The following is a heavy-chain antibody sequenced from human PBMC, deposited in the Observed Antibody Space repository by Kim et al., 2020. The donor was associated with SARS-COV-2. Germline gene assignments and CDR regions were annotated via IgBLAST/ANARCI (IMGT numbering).Heavy chain of an antibody. J-gene: IGHJ6*02. CDR3: ARDGIVATKDPYYYYGMDV. CDR1: GYTFTSYA. D-gene: IGHD5-12*01. V-gene: IGHV1-3*01. CDR2: INAGNGNT. Sequence: ASVKVSCKASGYTFTSYAMHWVRQAPGQRLEWMGWINAGNGNTKYSQKFQGRVTITRDTSASTAYMELSSLRSEDTAVYYCARDGIVATKDPYYYYGMDVWGQGTTVTVSS.